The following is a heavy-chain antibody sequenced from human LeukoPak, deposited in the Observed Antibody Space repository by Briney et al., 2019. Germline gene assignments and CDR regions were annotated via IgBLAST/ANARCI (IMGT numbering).Heavy chain of an antibody. V-gene: IGHV4-31*03. Sequence: SETLSLTCTVSGGSISSGGYYWSWIRQHPGKGLEWIGYIYYSGSTYYNPPLKSRVTISVDTSKNQFSLKLSSVTAADTAVYYCARERTSRGAFDIWGQGTTVTVSS. CDR1: GGSISSGGYY. CDR3: ARERTSRGAFDI. CDR2: IYYSGST. D-gene: IGHD2-2*01. J-gene: IGHJ3*02.